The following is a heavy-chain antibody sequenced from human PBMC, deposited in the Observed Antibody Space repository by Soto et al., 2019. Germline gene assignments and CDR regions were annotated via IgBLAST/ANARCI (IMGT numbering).Heavy chain of an antibody. Sequence: QVQLVQSGAEVKKPGSSVKVSCKASGGTFSSYAIRWVRQAPGQGLEWMGGIIPIFGTANYAQKFQGRVTITADESPSSAYMELSSLTSEDTAVYYCASGGRPSWNDEFGAFDIWGQGTMLTVSS. V-gene: IGHV1-69*12. CDR3: ASGGRPSWNDEFGAFDI. J-gene: IGHJ3*02. CDR2: IIPIFGTA. CDR1: GGTFSSYA. D-gene: IGHD1-1*01.